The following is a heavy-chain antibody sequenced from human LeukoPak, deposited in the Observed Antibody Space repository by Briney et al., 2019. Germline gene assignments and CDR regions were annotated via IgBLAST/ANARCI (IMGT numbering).Heavy chain of an antibody. Sequence: GASVKVSCKASGYTFTGYYMHWVRQAPGQGLEWMGWINPNSGGTNYAQKFQGRVTMTRDTSISTAYMELSRLRSDDTAVYYCARDPYCSSSSCYPPDSWGQGTLVTVSS. V-gene: IGHV1-2*02. J-gene: IGHJ4*02. CDR2: INPNSGGT. CDR1: GYTFTGYY. D-gene: IGHD2-2*01. CDR3: ARDPYCSSSSCYPPDS.